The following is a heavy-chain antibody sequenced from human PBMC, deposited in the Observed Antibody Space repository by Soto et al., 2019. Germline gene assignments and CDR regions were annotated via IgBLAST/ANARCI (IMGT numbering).Heavy chain of an antibody. V-gene: IGHV4-34*01. CDR2: IKLSAST. CDR1: GGSFSNYY. D-gene: IGHD3-10*01. Sequence: QVQLQQWGAGLLKPSETLSLTCAVYGGSFSNYYWSWIRQPPGKGLEWIGEIKLSASTNYNPSLRSPVTMSLDTSKIQFSLRRSSVTAADTDVYYCAKGGGSLWSWGQGTLVTVSS. J-gene: IGHJ5*02. CDR3: AKGGGSLWS.